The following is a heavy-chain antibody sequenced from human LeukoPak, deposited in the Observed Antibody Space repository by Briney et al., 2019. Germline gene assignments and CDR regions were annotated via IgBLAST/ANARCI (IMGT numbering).Heavy chain of an antibody. CDR1: GFTFDDSA. J-gene: IGHJ4*02. V-gene: IGHV3-9*01. CDR3: AKDLVERWLQFPFDY. D-gene: IGHD5-24*01. Sequence: PGRSLRLSCAASGFTFDDSAMHWVRQVPGKGLEWVSGINSKSDSRGYADSVKGRFTIPRDNAKNSLYLQMDSLRAEDTAVYYCAKDLVERWLQFPFDYWGQGTLVTVSS. CDR2: INSKSDSR.